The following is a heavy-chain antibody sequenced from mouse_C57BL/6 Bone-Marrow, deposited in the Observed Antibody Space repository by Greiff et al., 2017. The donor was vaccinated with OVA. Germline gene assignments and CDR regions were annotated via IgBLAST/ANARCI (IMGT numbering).Heavy chain of an antibody. J-gene: IGHJ4*01. CDR3: PIYYGFPYYAMDY. D-gene: IGHD2-2*01. CDR1: GFTFSSYA. Sequence: EVMLVESGEGLVKPGGSLKLSCAASGFTFSSYAMSWVRQTPEKRLEWVAYISSGGDYIYYADTVKGRFTISRDNARNTLYLQMSSLKSEDTAMYYCPIYYGFPYYAMDYWGQGTSVTVSS. V-gene: IGHV5S21*01. CDR2: ISSGGDYI.